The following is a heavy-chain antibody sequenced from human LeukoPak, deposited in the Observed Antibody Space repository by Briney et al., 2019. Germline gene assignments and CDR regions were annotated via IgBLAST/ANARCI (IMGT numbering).Heavy chain of an antibody. CDR3: ARAWVDGYNSGPPRGGNYYYYHGMDV. CDR2: ISPDGRST. Sequence: GGSLRLSCAVGAFPFSTYWMHWVRQAPGKGLVWVSRISPDGRSTTYADSVKGRFTISRDNSKNTLYLQMNSLRAEDTAVYYCARAWVDGYNSGPPRGGNYYYYHGMDVWGQGTTVTVSS. CDR1: AFPFSTYW. D-gene: IGHD5-24*01. J-gene: IGHJ6*02. V-gene: IGHV3-74*01.